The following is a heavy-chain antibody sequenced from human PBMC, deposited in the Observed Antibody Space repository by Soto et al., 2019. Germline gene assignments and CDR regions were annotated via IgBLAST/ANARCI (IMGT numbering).Heavy chain of an antibody. CDR2: INHSGRS. Sequence: SETLSLTCAVYGGSFSDFYWSWIRQPPGKGLEWIGEINHSGRSNYNPSLKSRVTISVDTSKNQFSLKLSSVTAADTAVYFCARVPSPPYSSSWYLDYWSQGTLVTVSS. CDR1: GGSFSDFY. J-gene: IGHJ4*02. CDR3: ARVPSPPYSSSWYLDY. D-gene: IGHD6-13*01. V-gene: IGHV4-34*01.